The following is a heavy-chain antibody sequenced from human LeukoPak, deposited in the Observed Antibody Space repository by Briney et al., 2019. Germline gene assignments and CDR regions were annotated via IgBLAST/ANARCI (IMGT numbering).Heavy chain of an antibody. Sequence: PSETLSLTCTVSGGSISSGGYYWSWIRQPPGKGLEWIGYIYYSGSTNYNPSLKSRVTISVDTSKNQFSLKLSSVTAADTAVYYCARVLFGMVAYWGQGTLVTVSS. J-gene: IGHJ4*02. V-gene: IGHV4-61*08. D-gene: IGHD3-3*01. CDR3: ARVLFGMVAY. CDR2: IYYSGST. CDR1: GGSISSGGYY.